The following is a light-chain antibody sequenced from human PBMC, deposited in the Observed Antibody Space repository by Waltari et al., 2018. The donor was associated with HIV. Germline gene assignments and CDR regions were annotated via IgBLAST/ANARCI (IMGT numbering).Light chain of an antibody. CDR1: QSVSHS. J-gene: IGKJ2*01. CDR2: GAN. Sequence: EIVMTQSPATLSVSPGERATLSCRASQSVSHSLAWYQQKPGQSPRLLIYGANTRATGIPTRFSGSGSETDFTLTISSLRSEDFAVYYCQQYNNWPRTFGQGTILEFK. V-gene: IGKV3-15*01. CDR3: QQYNNWPRT.